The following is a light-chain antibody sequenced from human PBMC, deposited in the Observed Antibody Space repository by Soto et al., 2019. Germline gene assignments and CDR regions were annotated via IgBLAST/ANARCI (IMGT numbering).Light chain of an antibody. CDR3: QQYNSWPPIT. CDR1: QSVSSN. J-gene: IGKJ5*01. CDR2: GAS. Sequence: RVMTQSPATLSVSPGERATRSCRASQSVSSNLAWYQQKPGQAPRLLIYGASTRATGIPARFSGSGSGTEFTLTISSLQSEDFAVYYCQQYNSWPPITFGQGTRLEIK. V-gene: IGKV3-15*01.